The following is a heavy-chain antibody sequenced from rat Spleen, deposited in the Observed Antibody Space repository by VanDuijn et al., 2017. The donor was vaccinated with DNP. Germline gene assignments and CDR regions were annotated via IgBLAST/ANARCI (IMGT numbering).Heavy chain of an antibody. CDR3: GIDNWGFDY. Sequence: EVQLVESGGGLVQPGRSLTLSCAASGFTFSDYYMAWVRQAPKKGLEWVASISYDGGSTYYRDSVKGRFTISRDNAKSTLYLEMNSLRSEDTATYYCGIDNWGFDYWGQGVMVTVSS. CDR1: GFTFSDYY. J-gene: IGHJ2*01. V-gene: IGHV5-22*01. CDR2: ISYDGGST. D-gene: IGHD5-1*01.